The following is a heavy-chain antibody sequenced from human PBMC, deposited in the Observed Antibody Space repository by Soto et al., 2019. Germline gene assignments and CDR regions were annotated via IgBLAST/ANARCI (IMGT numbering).Heavy chain of an antibody. Sequence: GGSLRLSCAASGFTFSSYWMSWVRQAPGKGLEWVANIKQDGSEKYYVDSVKGRFTISRDNAKNSLYLQMNSLRAEDTAVYYCARDPQPGPLDAFDIWGQGTMVTVSS. CDR2: IKQDGSEK. V-gene: IGHV3-7*05. CDR3: ARDPQPGPLDAFDI. D-gene: IGHD1-1*01. CDR1: GFTFSSYW. J-gene: IGHJ3*02.